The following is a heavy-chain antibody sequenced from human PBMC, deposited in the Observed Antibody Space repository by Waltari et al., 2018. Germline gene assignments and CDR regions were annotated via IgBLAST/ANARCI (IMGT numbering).Heavy chain of an antibody. D-gene: IGHD2-15*01. V-gene: IGHV4-4*02. CDR1: GASMGSTDC. CDR3: ARDRGRGLYIDT. Sequence: QLQLQESGPGLVRPSGTLSLICAVSGASMGSTDCWSWVRQPPGKGLEWIGQVRGDGRTNYNPSFASRVIISLDTSTHHFALEVTSATAADTALYYCARDRGRGLYIDTWGQGILVTVAP. J-gene: IGHJ4*02. CDR2: VRGDGRT.